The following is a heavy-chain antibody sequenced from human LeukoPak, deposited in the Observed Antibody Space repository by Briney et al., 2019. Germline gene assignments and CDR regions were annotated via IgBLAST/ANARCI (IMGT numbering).Heavy chain of an antibody. CDR1: GDSISGFY. CDR2: MYSSGGA. Sequence: SETLSLTCTVSGDSISGFYWNWIRQSPGKGLEWIGYMYSSGGANYNPSLKSRVTISVDTSKNQFSLKLSSVTAADTAVYYCARVGSGSYFSWFDPWGQGTLVTVSS. J-gene: IGHJ5*02. D-gene: IGHD3-10*01. V-gene: IGHV4-59*01. CDR3: ARVGSGSYFSWFDP.